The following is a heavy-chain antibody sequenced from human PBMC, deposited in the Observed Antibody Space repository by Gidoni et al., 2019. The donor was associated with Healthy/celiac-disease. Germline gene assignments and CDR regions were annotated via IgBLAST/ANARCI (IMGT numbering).Heavy chain of an antibody. J-gene: IGHJ4*02. V-gene: IGHV3-15*01. CDR2: IKSKTDGGTT. CDR1: GFTFSNAW. Sequence: EVQLVESGGGLVKPGGSLRLSCAASGFTFSNAWMSWVRQAPGKGLEWVGRIKSKTDGGTTDYAAPVKGRFTISRDDSKNTLYLQMNSLKTEDTAVYYCTTDHSQYSSSWYWGYWGQGTLVTVSS. D-gene: IGHD6-13*01. CDR3: TTDHSQYSSSWYWGY.